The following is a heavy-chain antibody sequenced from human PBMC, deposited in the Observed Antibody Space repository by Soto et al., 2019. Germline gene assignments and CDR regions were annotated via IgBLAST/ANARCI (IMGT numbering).Heavy chain of an antibody. CDR3: AGDGGWFDP. V-gene: IGHV4-59*01. Sequence: SETPSLTCTVSGGSISSYYWSWIRQPPGKGLEWIGYIYYSGSTNYNPSLKSRVTISVDTSKNQFSLKLSSVTAADTAVYYCAGDGGWFDPWGQGTLVTVSS. CDR1: GGSISSYY. J-gene: IGHJ5*02. CDR2: IYYSGST.